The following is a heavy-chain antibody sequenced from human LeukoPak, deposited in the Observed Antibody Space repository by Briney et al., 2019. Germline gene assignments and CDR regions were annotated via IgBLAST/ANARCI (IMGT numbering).Heavy chain of an antibody. Sequence: GRSLRLSCAASGFTFSSNGMHWVRQAPGKGLEWVGVIWYDGGNKYYADSVKGRFTISRDNSKNTLYLQMNSLRDEDTAVYYCARPYYSNYYYYGMDAWGQGTTVTVSS. J-gene: IGHJ6*02. CDR3: ARPYYSNYYYYGMDA. CDR1: GFTFSSNG. V-gene: IGHV3-33*01. CDR2: IWYDGGNK. D-gene: IGHD4-11*01.